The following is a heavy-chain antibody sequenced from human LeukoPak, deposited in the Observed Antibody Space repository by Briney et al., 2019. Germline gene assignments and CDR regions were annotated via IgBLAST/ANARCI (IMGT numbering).Heavy chain of an antibody. D-gene: IGHD1-1*01. V-gene: IGHV3-23*01. CDR3: ARDTMADDAFDV. J-gene: IGHJ3*01. CDR2: ISGSGGST. CDR1: GFTFSSYA. Sequence: PAGGSLRLSCAASGFTFSSYAMTRVRQAPGKGLEWVSAISGSGGSTYYADSVQGRFTISRDNSKKTLYLQMNSLRAEDTAVYYCARDTMADDAFDVWGQGTMVTVSS.